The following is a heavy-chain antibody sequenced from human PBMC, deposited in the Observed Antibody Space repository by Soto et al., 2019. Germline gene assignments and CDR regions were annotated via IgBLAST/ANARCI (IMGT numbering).Heavy chain of an antibody. J-gene: IGHJ5*02. D-gene: IGHD6-13*01. CDR1: GYTFTSYG. V-gene: IGHV1-18*01. CDR3: ARDVLAAAGGNWFDP. CDR2: ISAYNGNT. Sequence: GASVKVSCKASGYTFTSYGISWVRQAPGQGLEWMGWISAYNGNTNYAQKLQGRVTMTTDTSTSTAYMELRSLRSDDTAVYYCARDVLAAAGGNWFDPWGQGTLVTVSS.